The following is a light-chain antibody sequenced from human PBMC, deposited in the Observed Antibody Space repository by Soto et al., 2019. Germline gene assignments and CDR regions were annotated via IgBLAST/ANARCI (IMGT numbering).Light chain of an antibody. CDR1: SGDVGAYDR. Sequence: HSALTQPRSVSGSPGQSVTISFTGTSGDVGAYDRVSWYQHHPTKAPKLIIYDVTNRPSGVPYRFAGSKSGSTASLTISGLQAEDEADYYCCSHAGGSSWVFGGGTKLTVL. CDR2: DVT. CDR3: CSHAGGSSWV. V-gene: IGLV2-11*01. J-gene: IGLJ3*02.